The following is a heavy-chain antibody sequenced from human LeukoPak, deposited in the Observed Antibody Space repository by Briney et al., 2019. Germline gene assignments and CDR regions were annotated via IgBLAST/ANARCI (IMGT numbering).Heavy chain of an antibody. D-gene: IGHD4-17*01. CDR1: GVSISSYY. CDR2: IYYSGST. CDR3: ARGDYEGNMS. V-gene: IGHV4-59*01. J-gene: IGHJ4*02. Sequence: SETLSLTCTVSGVSISSYYWSWIRQPPGKGLEWIGYIYYSGSTNYNPSLKSRVTISVDTSKNQFSLKLSFVTAADTAVYYCARGDYEGNMSWGQGTLVTVSS.